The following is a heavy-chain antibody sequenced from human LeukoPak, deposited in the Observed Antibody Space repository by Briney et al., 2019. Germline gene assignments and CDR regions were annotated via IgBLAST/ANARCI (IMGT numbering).Heavy chain of an antibody. D-gene: IGHD3-10*01. Sequence: GGTLRLSCAASGFTFSSYGMSWVRQAPGKRGEWVSIIFGAGKNTTYYADSVKGRFTVSRDNSKNTLYLQMTSLRPEDTAIYYCAKRNTGVRGGPSFDYWGQGILVAVSS. V-gene: IGHV3-23*03. CDR1: GFTFSSYG. CDR3: AKRNTGVRGGPSFDY. CDR2: IFGAGKNTT. J-gene: IGHJ4*02.